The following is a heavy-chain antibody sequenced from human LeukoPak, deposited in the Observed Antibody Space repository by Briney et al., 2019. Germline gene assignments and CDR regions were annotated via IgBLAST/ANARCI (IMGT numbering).Heavy chain of an antibody. CDR3: AKVSAPYSSSWYFDY. CDR1: GFTFDDYA. D-gene: IGHD6-13*01. CDR2: INGDGGST. V-gene: IGHV3-43*02. J-gene: IGHJ4*02. Sequence: PGGSLRLSCAASGFTFDDYAMHWVRQAPGKGLEWVSLINGDGGSTYYADSVKGRFANYRANSKNSLYLQMNSLRTEDTALYYCAKVSAPYSSSWYFDYWGQGTLVTVSS.